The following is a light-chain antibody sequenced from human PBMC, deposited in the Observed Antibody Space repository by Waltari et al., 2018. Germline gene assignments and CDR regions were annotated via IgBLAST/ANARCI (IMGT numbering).Light chain of an antibody. CDR1: SSNIGGNP. Sequence: QSVLTQPPSASGTPGQRVTVSCSGFSSNIGGNPVSWYQQLPGTAPQFLNYSNNRRPSGVPDRFSGSKAGTSASLAISGLQAEVEADYYCAAWDDSLNGYVFGTGTRVTVL. CDR3: AAWDDSLNGYV. CDR2: SNN. J-gene: IGLJ1*01. V-gene: IGLV1-44*01.